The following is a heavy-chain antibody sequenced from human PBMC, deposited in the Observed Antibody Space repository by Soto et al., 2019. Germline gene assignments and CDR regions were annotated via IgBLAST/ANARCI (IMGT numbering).Heavy chain of an antibody. V-gene: IGHV2-5*01. CDR3: AHRPSHRLGGRYYDS. CDR1: GFSLRTSGVG. CDR2: IYWNDVN. D-gene: IGHD3-3*01. Sequence: QITLRESGPTLVKPTQTLTLTCTFSGFSLRTSGVGVGWIRQPPGKALEWLALIYWNDVNRYNPSLKSRLTTCKDTSKSQVLLTMTTMDPVDTATYYCAHRPSHRLGGRYYDSWGQGTLVTVSS. J-gene: IGHJ4*02.